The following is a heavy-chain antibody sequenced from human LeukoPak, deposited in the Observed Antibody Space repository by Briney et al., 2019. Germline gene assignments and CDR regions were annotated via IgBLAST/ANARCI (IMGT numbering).Heavy chain of an antibody. D-gene: IGHD1-1*01. V-gene: IGHV3-48*03. CDR2: ISSSGTLI. CDR1: GFTFSHYE. J-gene: IGHJ4*02. CDR3: ARGSTIGTKDIDY. Sequence: GGSLRLSCAASGFTFSHYEMNWVRQAPGKGLQWVSYISSSGTLIYYADSVKGRFTISRDNAKKSLYLQMNSLRAEDTAVYYCARGSTIGTKDIDYWGLGTLVTVSS.